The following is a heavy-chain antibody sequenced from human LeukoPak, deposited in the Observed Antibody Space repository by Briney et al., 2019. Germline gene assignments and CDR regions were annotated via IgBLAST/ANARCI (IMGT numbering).Heavy chain of an antibody. Sequence: SQTLSLTCAVYGGSFSDYFWSWIRQPPGKGLEWIGEISHSGSTTYNPSLRSRVTISGDTSKKQFSLKLSSVTAADTAVYYCVTYYYGSSAPKRNYWGQGILVTVSS. CDR1: GGSFSDYF. V-gene: IGHV4-34*01. CDR3: VTYYYGSSAPKRNY. CDR2: ISHSGST. J-gene: IGHJ4*02. D-gene: IGHD3-22*01.